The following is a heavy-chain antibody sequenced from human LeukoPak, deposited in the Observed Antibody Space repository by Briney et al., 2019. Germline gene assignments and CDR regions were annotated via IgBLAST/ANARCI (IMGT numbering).Heavy chain of an antibody. J-gene: IGHJ4*02. CDR2: ISDSSAT. V-gene: IGHV3-23*01. D-gene: IGHD2-2*01. Sequence: GGSLRLSCAASGFTFSTYAMSWVRQAPGKGLEWVSAISDSSATYYADSVKGRFSISRDNSKNTLYLQMNSLRAEDTAIYYCAKGGTGYCSSSSCLYYFHYWGQGTLVTVSS. CDR3: AKGGTGYCSSSSCLYYFHY. CDR1: GFTFSTYA.